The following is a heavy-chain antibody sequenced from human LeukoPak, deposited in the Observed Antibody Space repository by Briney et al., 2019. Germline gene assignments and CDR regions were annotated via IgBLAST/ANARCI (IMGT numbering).Heavy chain of an antibody. CDR2: IYYSGST. J-gene: IGHJ2*01. Sequence: SETLSLTCTVSGGSISSYYWSWIRQPPGKGLEWIGYIYYSGSTNYNPSLKSRVTTSVDTSKNQFSLKLSSVTAADTAVYYCAEGKDSPGYFDLWGRGTLVTVSS. V-gene: IGHV4-59*08. D-gene: IGHD5-18*01. CDR1: GGSISSYY. CDR3: AEGKDSPGYFDL.